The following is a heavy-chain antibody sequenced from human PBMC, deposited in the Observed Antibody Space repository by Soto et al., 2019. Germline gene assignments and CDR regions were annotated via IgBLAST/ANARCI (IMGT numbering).Heavy chain of an antibody. CDR2: IYYTGST. CDR1: GGSISSYY. D-gene: IGHD2-15*01. J-gene: IGHJ4*02. Sequence: QVQLQESGPGLGKPSETLSLTCTVSGGSISSYYWSWIRQPPGKGLEWIGYIYYTGSTDHNPSLKSRVTISLDTSKNQVSLQLTSVTAADTAVYYCAAAPRYWGQGVLVTVSS. V-gene: IGHV4-59*01. CDR3: AAAPRY.